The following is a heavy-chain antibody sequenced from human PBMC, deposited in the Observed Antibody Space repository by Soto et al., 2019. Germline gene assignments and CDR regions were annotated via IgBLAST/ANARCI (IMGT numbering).Heavy chain of an antibody. CDR1: GFTFRRYA. Sequence: GGSLRLSCAASGFTFRRYAMHWVRQAPGKGLEWVAVISFNGDEKYYADSVKGRFSIFRDNSKDTLSLQMNSLRSDDTAVYICARDDWSDYHQYCWGQGGRVTVSS. V-gene: IGHV3-30*03. J-gene: IGHJ4*02. CDR3: ARDDWSDYHQYC. D-gene: IGHD3-3*01. CDR2: ISFNGDEK.